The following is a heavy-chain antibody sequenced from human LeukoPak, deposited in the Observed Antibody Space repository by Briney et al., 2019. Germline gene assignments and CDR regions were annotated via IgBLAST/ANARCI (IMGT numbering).Heavy chain of an antibody. CDR1: GYTFTSYD. J-gene: IGHJ4*02. Sequence: GASVKVSCKASGYTFTSYDINWVRQATGQGREWMGWRYPNSGNTGYAQKFQGRVTMTMKTSISTAYMELSSLRSEDTAVYYCARGEVGFSSSSGYWGQGTLVTVSS. V-gene: IGHV1-8*01. CDR2: RYPNSGNT. D-gene: IGHD6-6*01. CDR3: ARGEVGFSSSSGY.